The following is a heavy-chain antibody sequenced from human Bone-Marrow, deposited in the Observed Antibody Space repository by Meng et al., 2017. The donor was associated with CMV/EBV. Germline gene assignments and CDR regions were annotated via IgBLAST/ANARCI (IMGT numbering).Heavy chain of an antibody. D-gene: IGHD5-24*01. CDR3: AKGWRQFSIFDY. V-gene: IGHV3-23*03. Sequence: GGSLRLSYAAPEFTFSNFAMSWVRQAPGKGLEWISLIYGSSTYYADSVRGRFTISRDDSKNTLYLQMNNLRAEDTAVYYCAKGWRQFSIFDYWGQGTLVTVSS. J-gene: IGHJ4*02. CDR2: IYGSST. CDR1: EFTFSNFA.